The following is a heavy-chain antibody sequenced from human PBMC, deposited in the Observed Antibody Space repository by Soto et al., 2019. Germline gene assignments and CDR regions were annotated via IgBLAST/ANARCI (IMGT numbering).Heavy chain of an antibody. V-gene: IGHV3-23*01. CDR2: ISGSGGST. CDR3: ANSALGDYDFWSGYYIY. J-gene: IGHJ4*02. Sequence: EVQLLESGGGLVQPGGSLRLSCAASGFTFRSYAMSWVRQAPGKGLEWVSTISGSGGSTYYADSVKGRFTISRDNSKNPLYLQMNSLRAEDTAVYYCANSALGDYDFWSGYYIYWGQGTLVTVSS. D-gene: IGHD3-3*01. CDR1: GFTFRSYA.